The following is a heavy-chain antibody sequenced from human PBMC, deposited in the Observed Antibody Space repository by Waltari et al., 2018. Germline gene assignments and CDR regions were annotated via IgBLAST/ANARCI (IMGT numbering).Heavy chain of an antibody. CDR1: GGSFSGFY. V-gene: IGHV4-34*01. CDR2: INHSGST. J-gene: IGHJ4*02. D-gene: IGHD6-19*01. Sequence: QVQLQQWGAGLLKPSETLSLTCAVYGGSFSGFYWRWIRQPPGKGLEWIGEINHSGSTNYNPSPKSRVTISVDTSKNQFSLKLSSVTAADTAVYYCARFSIIAVAGTGGLDYWGQGTLVTVSS. CDR3: ARFSIIAVAGTGGLDY.